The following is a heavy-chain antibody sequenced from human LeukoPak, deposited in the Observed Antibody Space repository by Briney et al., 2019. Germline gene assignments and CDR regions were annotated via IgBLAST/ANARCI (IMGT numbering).Heavy chain of an antibody. CDR2: ISGDGSIT. CDR3: ARGRAGNYYNHNDY. D-gene: IGHD3-10*01. J-gene: IGHJ4*01. V-gene: IGHV3-74*01. Sequence: PGGALRLSCAASGFTISGYWMHWVRQAPGKGLVWVSRISGDGSITAYADSVKGRFTISRDDAKNTLYLQMYSLRAEDTAVYYCARGRAGNYYNHNDYWGQGTLVTVSS. CDR1: GFTISGYW.